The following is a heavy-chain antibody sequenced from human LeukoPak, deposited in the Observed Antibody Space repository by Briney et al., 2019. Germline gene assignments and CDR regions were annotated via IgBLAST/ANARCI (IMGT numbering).Heavy chain of an antibody. CDR3: ARDQEYSGYDQNYYYYGMDV. CDR2: ICYSGST. J-gene: IGHJ6*02. D-gene: IGHD5-12*01. CDR1: GGSTSSYY. Sequence: SETLSLTCTVSGGSTSSYYWSWIRQPPGKGLEWIGYICYSGSTNYNPSLKSRVTISVDTSKNQFSLKLSSVTAADTAVYYCARDQEYSGYDQNYYYYGMDVWGQGTTVTVSS. V-gene: IGHV4-59*01.